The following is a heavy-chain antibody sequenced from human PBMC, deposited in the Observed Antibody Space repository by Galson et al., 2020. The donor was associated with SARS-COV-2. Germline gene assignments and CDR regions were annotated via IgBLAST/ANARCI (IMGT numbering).Heavy chain of an antibody. D-gene: IGHD5-12*01. J-gene: IGHJ4*02. CDR1: GGSISSYY. CDR3: ARAGTHSGYDYIIDY. CDR2: IYYSGST. Sequence: SETLSLTCTVSGGSISSYYWSWIRQPPGKGLEWIGYIYYSGSTNYNPSLKSRVTISVDTSKNQFSLKLSSVTAADTAVYYCARAGTHSGYDYIIDYWGQGTMVTVSS. V-gene: IGHV4-59*01.